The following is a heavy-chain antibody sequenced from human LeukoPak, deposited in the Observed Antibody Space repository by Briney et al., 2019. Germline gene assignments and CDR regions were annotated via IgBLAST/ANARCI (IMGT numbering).Heavy chain of an antibody. V-gene: IGHV4-34*01. D-gene: IGHD3-10*01. CDR3: ARSYYSVLDY. CDR2: INHSGST. Sequence: SETLSLTCAVYGGSFSGYYWSWIRQPPGKGLEWIGEINHSGSTNYNPSLKSRVTISVDTSKSQFSLKLSSVTAADTAVYYCARSYYSVLDYWGQGTLVTVSS. CDR1: GGSFSGYY. J-gene: IGHJ4*02.